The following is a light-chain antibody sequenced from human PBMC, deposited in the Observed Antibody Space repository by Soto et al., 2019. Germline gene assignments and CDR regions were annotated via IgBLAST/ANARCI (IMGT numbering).Light chain of an antibody. CDR2: EVS. J-gene: IGLJ3*02. V-gene: IGLV2-14*01. CDR1: SSDIGGYNF. CDR3: SSYKSRSTGV. Sequence: QSVLTQPASVSGSPGQSITISCTGTSSDIGGYNFVSWYQQHPGKAPKLMVFEVSNRPSGVSNRFSGSKSGNTASLTISGLQDDEEADYYCSSYKSRSTGVFGGGTKVTVL.